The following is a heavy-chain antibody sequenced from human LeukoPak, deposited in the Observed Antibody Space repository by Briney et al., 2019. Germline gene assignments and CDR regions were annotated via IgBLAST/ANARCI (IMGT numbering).Heavy chain of an antibody. Sequence: GGSLRLSCAASGFTFSSYWMNWVRKAPGKGLEWVANIKQDGSEKYYVDSVKGRFTISRDNAKNSLYLQMNSLRAEDTAVYYCAREVGQGWGAFDIWGQGTMVTVSS. J-gene: IGHJ3*02. V-gene: IGHV3-7*01. CDR2: IKQDGSEK. CDR3: AREVGQGWGAFDI. D-gene: IGHD1-26*01. CDR1: GFTFSSYW.